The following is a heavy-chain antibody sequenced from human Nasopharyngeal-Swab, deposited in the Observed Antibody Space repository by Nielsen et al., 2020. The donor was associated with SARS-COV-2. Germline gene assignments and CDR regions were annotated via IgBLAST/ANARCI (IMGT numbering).Heavy chain of an antibody. V-gene: IGHV1-18*01. CDR1: GYTFTSYG. CDR3: ARDDSSNYDFWSGYYTSFDY. D-gene: IGHD3-3*01. Sequence: ASVKVSCKASGYTFTSYGISWVRQAPGQGLEWMGWISAYNGNTNYAQKLKGRVTMTTDTSTSTAYMELRSLRSADTAVYYCARDDSSNYDFWSGYYTSFDYWGQGTLVTVSS. J-gene: IGHJ4*02. CDR2: ISAYNGNT.